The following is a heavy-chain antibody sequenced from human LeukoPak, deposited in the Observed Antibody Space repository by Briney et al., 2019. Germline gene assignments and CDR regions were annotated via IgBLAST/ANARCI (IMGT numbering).Heavy chain of an antibody. Sequence: KTSETLSLTCTVSGGSISSYYWSWIRRPPGKGLEWIGYIYYSGSTNYNPSLKSRVTISVDTSKNQFSLKLSSVTAADTAVYYCARDTVLRGFGYWGQGTLVTVSS. CDR1: GGSISSYY. CDR3: ARDTVLRGFGY. V-gene: IGHV4-59*01. D-gene: IGHD3-10*01. J-gene: IGHJ4*02. CDR2: IYYSGST.